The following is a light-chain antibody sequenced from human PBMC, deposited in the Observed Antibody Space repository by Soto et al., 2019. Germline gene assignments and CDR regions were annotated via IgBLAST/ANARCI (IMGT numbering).Light chain of an antibody. Sequence: QSVLTQPPSASGSPGQSVTISCTGTSSDVGAYNYVSWYQQHPGKAPKLIIFEVSQRPSGVPDRFSGSKSGNTASLTVSGLQAEDEADYYCSSYAGRNAVVFGGGTKLTVL. CDR2: EVS. CDR3: SSYAGRNAVV. CDR1: SSDVGAYNY. J-gene: IGLJ2*01. V-gene: IGLV2-8*01.